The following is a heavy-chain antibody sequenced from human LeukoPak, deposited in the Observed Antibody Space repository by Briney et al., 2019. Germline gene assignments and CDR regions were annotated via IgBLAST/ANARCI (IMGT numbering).Heavy chain of an antibody. Sequence: ASVKVSCKASGYTFTGYYMHWVRQAPGQGLEWMGWINPNSGGTNYAQKFQGWVTMTRDTSISTAYMELSRLRSDDTAVYCCARGTVIRYFDWLSNYYGMDVWGQGTTVTVSS. CDR2: INPNSGGT. V-gene: IGHV1-2*04. CDR1: GYTFTGYY. J-gene: IGHJ6*02. D-gene: IGHD3-9*01. CDR3: ARGTVIRYFDWLSNYYGMDV.